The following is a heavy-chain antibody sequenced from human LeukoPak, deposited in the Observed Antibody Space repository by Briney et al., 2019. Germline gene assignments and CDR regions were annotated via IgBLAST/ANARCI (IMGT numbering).Heavy chain of an antibody. CDR3: AKKPGRAFDI. CDR2: ISGCGGST. J-gene: IGHJ3*02. Sequence: GGSLRLSCAASGFTYSSYAMIWVRQAPGKGLEWVSAISGCGGSTYYADSVKGRFTISRDNSKNTLYLQMNSLRAEDTAVYYCAKKPGRAFDIWGQGTMVTVSS. V-gene: IGHV3-23*01. CDR1: GFTYSSYA. D-gene: IGHD2-8*02.